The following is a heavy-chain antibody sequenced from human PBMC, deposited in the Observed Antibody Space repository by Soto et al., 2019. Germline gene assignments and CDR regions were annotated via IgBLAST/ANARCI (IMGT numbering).Heavy chain of an antibody. J-gene: IGHJ4*02. Sequence: QVQLVESGGGVVQPGRSLRLSCAASGFTFSSYGMHWVRQAPGKGLEWVAVIWSGGSNENYADSVKGRFTTSRDNSKNMLYLQMNSLRAEDTAVYYCARGPGTSYFDYWGQGSRVTVSS. CDR3: ARGPGTSYFDY. CDR1: GFTFSSYG. CDR2: IWSGGSNE. D-gene: IGHD2-2*01. V-gene: IGHV3-33*01.